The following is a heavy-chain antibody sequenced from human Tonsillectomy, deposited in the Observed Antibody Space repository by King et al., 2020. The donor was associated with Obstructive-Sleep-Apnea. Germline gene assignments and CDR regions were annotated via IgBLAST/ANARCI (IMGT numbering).Heavy chain of an antibody. V-gene: IGHV4-30-4*01. CDR3: ARDGYYDSSGYYYGRGMDV. CDR1: GGSISSGDYY. Sequence: VQLQESGPGLVKPSQTLSLTCTVSGGSISSGDYYWSWIRQPPGKGLECIGYIYYSGSTSYNPSLKSLVTISVDTSKNQFSLKLSSVTAADTAVYYCARDGYYDSSGYYYGRGMDVWGQGTTVTVSS. CDR2: IYYSGST. J-gene: IGHJ6*02. D-gene: IGHD3-22*01.